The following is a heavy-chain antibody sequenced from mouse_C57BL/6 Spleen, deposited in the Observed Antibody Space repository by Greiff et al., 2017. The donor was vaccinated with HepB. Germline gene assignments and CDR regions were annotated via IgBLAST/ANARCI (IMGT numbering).Heavy chain of an antibody. J-gene: IGHJ3*01. CDR2: IDPSDSYT. Sequence: QVQLKESGAELVMPGASVKLSCKASGYTFTSYWMHWVKQRPGQGLEWIGEIDPSDSYTNYNQKFKGKSTLTVDKSSSTAYMQLSSLTSEDSAVYYCVFTTRGAWFAYWGQGTLVTVSA. D-gene: IGHD2-12*01. V-gene: IGHV1-69*01. CDR1: GYTFTSYW. CDR3: VFTTRGAWFAY.